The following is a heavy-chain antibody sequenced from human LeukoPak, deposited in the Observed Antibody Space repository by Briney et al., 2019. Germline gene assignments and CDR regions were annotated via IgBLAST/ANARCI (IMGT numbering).Heavy chain of an antibody. J-gene: IGHJ4*02. V-gene: IGHV4-59*01. Sequence: SETLSLTCTVSGGSISSYYCSWIRQPPGKGLEWIGYIYYSGSTNYNPSLKSRVTISADTSKNQFSLKLSSVTAADTAVYYCARILWFGESYFDYWGQGTLVTVSS. CDR2: IYYSGST. CDR3: ARILWFGESYFDY. D-gene: IGHD3-10*01. CDR1: GGSISSYY.